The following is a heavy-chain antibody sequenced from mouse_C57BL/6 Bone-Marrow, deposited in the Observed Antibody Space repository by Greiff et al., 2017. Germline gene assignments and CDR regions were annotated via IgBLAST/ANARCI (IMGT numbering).Heavy chain of an antibody. V-gene: IGHV1-81*01. J-gene: IGHJ1*03. CDR3: AREGSYWYFDV. Sequence: QVQLKESGAELARPGASVKLSCKASGYTFTSYGISWVKQRTGQGLEWIGEFYPRSGNPYYNEKFKGKATLTADKSSSTAYMELRSLTSEDSAVYFCAREGSYWYFDVWGTGTTVTVSS. CDR1: GYTFTSYG. CDR2: FYPRSGNP.